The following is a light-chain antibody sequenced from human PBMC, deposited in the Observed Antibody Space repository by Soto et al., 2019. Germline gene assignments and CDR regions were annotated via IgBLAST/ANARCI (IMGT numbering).Light chain of an antibody. V-gene: IGKV3-20*01. J-gene: IGKJ2*01. Sequence: EIVLTQSPGTLSLSPGDRATLSCRASQSVSSSYLAWYQQKPGQAPRLLIYGASSRATGIPDRFTGSGSGTDFTLTISRLEPEDFATYYCQQSYLSPHTFGQGTRLQIK. CDR2: GAS. CDR1: QSVSSSY. CDR3: QQSYLSPHT.